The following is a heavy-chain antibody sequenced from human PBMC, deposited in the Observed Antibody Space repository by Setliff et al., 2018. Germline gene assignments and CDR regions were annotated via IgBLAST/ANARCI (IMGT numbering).Heavy chain of an antibody. Sequence: GGSLRLSCAGSGLTVSGNYMNWVRQAPGKGLEWVSLIYTGGNTKYADSVKGRFSISTDNSKNTVYLQMGSLRAEDMAVYYCARRTAMAGTPRLYFDYWGQGTLVTVSS. CDR1: GLTVSGNY. CDR3: ARRTAMAGTPRLYFDY. D-gene: IGHD6-19*01. V-gene: IGHV3-53*05. CDR2: IYTGGNT. J-gene: IGHJ4*02.